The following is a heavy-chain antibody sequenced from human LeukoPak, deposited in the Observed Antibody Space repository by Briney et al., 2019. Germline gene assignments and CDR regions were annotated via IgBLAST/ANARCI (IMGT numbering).Heavy chain of an antibody. CDR3: ARRDSSGYYSGWFDY. CDR2: INHSEIT. V-gene: IGHV4-34*01. Sequence: SETLSLTCAGYGGSFSGYYWSWIRQPPGKGLEWIGEINHSEITNYSPSLKSRVTISVDTSKNQFSLKLSSVTAADTAVYYCARRDSSGYYSGWFDYWGQGTLVTVSS. J-gene: IGHJ4*02. D-gene: IGHD3-22*01. CDR1: GGSFSGYY.